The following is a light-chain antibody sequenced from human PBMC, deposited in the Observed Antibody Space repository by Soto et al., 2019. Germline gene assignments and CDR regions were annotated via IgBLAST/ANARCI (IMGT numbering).Light chain of an antibody. CDR1: NSDIGGYNY. V-gene: IGLV2-14*03. J-gene: IGLJ2*01. CDR2: DVS. CDR3: SSYTSRSTLGV. Sequence: QSALTQAASVSGSPGQSITISCTGTNSDIGGYNYVSWYQQHPGKAPKLMIYDVSNRPSGVSYRFSGSKSGNTASLTISGLQAEDEADYYCSSYTSRSTLGVFGGGTQLTV.